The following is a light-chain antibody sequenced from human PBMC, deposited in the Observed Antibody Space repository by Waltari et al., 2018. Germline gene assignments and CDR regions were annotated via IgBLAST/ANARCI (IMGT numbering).Light chain of an antibody. CDR1: QSLLHTDGNTY. V-gene: IGKV2-30*02. CDR2: KIS. J-gene: IGKJ2*01. CDR3: MQGSHWPRT. Sequence: DVVMTQSPLSLPVTLGQPASISCRSSQSLLHTDGNTYLNWFQQRPGQPPRRLIDKISRRESGVPDRFSGSGSGTDFPLKISRVEAEDVGVYYCMQGSHWPRTFGQGTKLEI.